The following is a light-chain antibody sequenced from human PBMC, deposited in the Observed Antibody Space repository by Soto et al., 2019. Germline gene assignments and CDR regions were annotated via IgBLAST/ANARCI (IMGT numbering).Light chain of an antibody. Sequence: ILLTQSPSSLSASVGDRVTITCRASQGIDTSLAWYQQKPGKAPKLLLYAPSNFQSEAPSRFSGGGSRTHFALTVSCLQAEDLATYYCQQLYGYPITFGEGTRLDI. CDR2: APS. CDR3: QQLYGYPIT. J-gene: IGKJ5*01. CDR1: QGIDTS. V-gene: IGKV1-9*01.